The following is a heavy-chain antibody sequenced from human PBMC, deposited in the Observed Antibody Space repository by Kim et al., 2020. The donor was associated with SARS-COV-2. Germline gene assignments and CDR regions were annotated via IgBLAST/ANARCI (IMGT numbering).Heavy chain of an antibody. V-gene: IGHV3-30*18. D-gene: IGHD3-10*01. CDR2: ISYDGSNI. J-gene: IGHJ4*02. CDR3: AKARGVFYFDY. Sequence: GGSLRLSCVASGFSFSNSGMHWVRQAPGKGLEWLTFISYDGSNIYYADSVKGRFTISRDNSKNTVYLQMNSLRADDTAVYYCAKARGVFYFDYWCQGTLV. CDR1: GFSFSNSG.